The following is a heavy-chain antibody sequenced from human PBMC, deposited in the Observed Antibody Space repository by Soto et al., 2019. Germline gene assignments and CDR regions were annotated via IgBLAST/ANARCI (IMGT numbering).Heavy chain of an antibody. CDR2: IYYSGST. J-gene: IGHJ5*02. CDR1: GGSISSRGYY. CDR3: ATSNWFDP. V-gene: IGHV4-39*01. Sequence: QLQLQESGPGLVKPSETLSLTCTVSGGSISSRGYYWGWIRQPPGKGLELIGTIYYSGSTYYNPSIKSRVTISVDTSKNQFSLQLSSVTAADTAVYYCATSNWFDPWGQGTLVTVSS.